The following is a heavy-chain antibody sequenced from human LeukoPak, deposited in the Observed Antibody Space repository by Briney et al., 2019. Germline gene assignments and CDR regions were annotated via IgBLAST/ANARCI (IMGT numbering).Heavy chain of an antibody. V-gene: IGHV3-30*02. CDR1: GFTFSSYG. CDR3: ARDFGITATTGDP. CDR2: IRSDGSYK. J-gene: IGHJ5*02. Sequence: GGSLRLSCAASGFTFSSYGMHWVRQAPGKGLEWVAFIRSDGSYKYVDSVKGRFIISRDNSKNTLYLQMNSLRAEDTAVYYCARDFGITATTGDPWGQGTLVTVSS. D-gene: IGHD1-7*01.